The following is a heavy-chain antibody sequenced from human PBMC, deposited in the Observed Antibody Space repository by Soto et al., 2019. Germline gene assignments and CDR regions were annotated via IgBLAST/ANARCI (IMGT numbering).Heavy chain of an antibody. J-gene: IGHJ6*02. CDR1: GYSFTSYW. Sequence: PGESLKISCKGSGYSFTSYWISWVRQMPGKGLEWMGRIDPSDSYTNYSPSFQGHVTISADKSISTAYLQWSSLKASDTAMYYCARHPTPPCTNGVCWGMDVWGQGTTVTVSS. V-gene: IGHV5-10-1*01. D-gene: IGHD2-8*01. CDR2: IDPSDSYT. CDR3: ARHPTPPCTNGVCWGMDV.